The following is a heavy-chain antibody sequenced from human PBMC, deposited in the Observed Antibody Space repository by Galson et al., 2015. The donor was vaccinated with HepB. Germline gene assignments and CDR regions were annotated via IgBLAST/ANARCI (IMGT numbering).Heavy chain of an antibody. CDR1: GFTFSSYG. CDR3: ATYYLDY. CDR2: IRYDGSNK. D-gene: IGHD3-10*01. J-gene: IGHJ4*02. Sequence: SLRLSCAASGFTFSSYGMHWVRPAPGKGLEWVAFIRYDGSNKYYADSVKGRFTISRDNSKNTLYLQMNSLRAEDTAVYYCATYYLDYWGQGTLVTVSS. V-gene: IGHV3-30*02.